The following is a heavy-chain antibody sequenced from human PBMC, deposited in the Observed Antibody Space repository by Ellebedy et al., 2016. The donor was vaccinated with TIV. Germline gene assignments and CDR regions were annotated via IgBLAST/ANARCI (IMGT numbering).Heavy chain of an antibody. Sequence: GESLKISCAASGFTVSYTYMSWVRQAPGKGLEWVSVIQTGGDTYYADSVRGRFTISRDSSKNTLYLQMNSLRAEDTAVYYCARRITGTYGDDALDIWGQGTMVTVSS. J-gene: IGHJ3*02. D-gene: IGHD1-20*01. CDR2: IQTGGDT. CDR1: GFTVSYTY. V-gene: IGHV3-53*01. CDR3: ARRITGTYGDDALDI.